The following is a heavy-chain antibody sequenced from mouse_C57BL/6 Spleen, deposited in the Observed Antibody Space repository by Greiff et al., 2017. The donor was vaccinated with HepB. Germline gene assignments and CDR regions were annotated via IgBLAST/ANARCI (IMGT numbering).Heavy chain of an antibody. D-gene: IGHD1-1*01. J-gene: IGHJ4*01. CDR1: GYSFTGYY. V-gene: IGHV1-42*01. CDR3: ARWGYGSRYAMDY. CDR2: INPRTGGT. Sequence: VQLQQSGPELVKPGASVKISCKAPGYSFTGYYMNWVKQSPEKSLEWIGEINPRTGGTTYNQKFKAKATLTVDKSSSTAYMQLKSLTSEDSAVYYCARWGYGSRYAMDYWGQGTSVTVAS.